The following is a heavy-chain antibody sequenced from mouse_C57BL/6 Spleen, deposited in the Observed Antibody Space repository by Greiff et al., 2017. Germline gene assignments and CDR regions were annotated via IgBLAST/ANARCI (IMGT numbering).Heavy chain of an antibody. CDR3: ARDEVYYYGSSDGWYFDY. CDR2: INPNNGGT. J-gene: IGHJ2*01. CDR1: GYTFTDYN. D-gene: IGHD1-1*01. V-gene: IGHV1-22*01. Sequence: VQLQQSGPELVKPGASVKMSCKASGYTFTDYNMHWVKQSHGKSLEWIGYINPNNGGTSYNQKFKGKATLTVNKSSSTAYMELRSLTSEDSAVYYCARDEVYYYGSSDGWYFDYWGQGTTLTVAS.